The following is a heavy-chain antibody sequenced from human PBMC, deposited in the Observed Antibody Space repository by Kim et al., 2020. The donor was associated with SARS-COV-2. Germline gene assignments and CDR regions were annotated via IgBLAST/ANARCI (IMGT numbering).Heavy chain of an antibody. CDR1: GFTFSSYG. CDR2: IWYDGSNK. D-gene: IGHD3-10*01. J-gene: IGHJ3*02. Sequence: GGSLRLSCAASGFTFSSYGMHWVRQAPGKGLEWVAVIWYDGSNKYYADSVKGRFTISRDNSKNTLYLQMNSLRAEDTAVYYCARALSTMVRGVIFDAFDIWGQGTMVTVSS. V-gene: IGHV3-33*01. CDR3: ARALSTMVRGVIFDAFDI.